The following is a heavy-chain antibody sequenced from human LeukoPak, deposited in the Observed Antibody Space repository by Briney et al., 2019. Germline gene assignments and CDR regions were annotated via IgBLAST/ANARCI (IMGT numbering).Heavy chain of an antibody. V-gene: IGHV4-38-2*02. CDR1: GYSISSGYY. CDR3: ARDLGYISSGYPDDY. Sequence: SETLALTCTVSGYSISSGYYWGWIRQPPGKGLEWIGSIYHSGSTYYNPSLKSRFTISVDRSKNQFSLKMNSVTAAYTAVYYCARDLGYISSGYPDDYWGQGTLVTVSS. D-gene: IGHD3-22*01. J-gene: IGHJ4*02. CDR2: IYHSGST.